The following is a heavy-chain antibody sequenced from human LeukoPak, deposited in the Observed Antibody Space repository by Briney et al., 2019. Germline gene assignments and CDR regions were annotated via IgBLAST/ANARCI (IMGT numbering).Heavy chain of an antibody. CDR3: ARSPDILTGENFDY. V-gene: IGHV1-2*02. CDR1: GYTFTGYY. CDR2: INPNSGGT. Sequence: ASVKVSCKTSGYTFTGYYIHWVRQAPGRGLEWMGWINPNSGGTNYAQNFQGRVTVTRDTSITTAYMELRWLTSDDTAVYYCARSPDILTGENFDYWGQGTLVTVSS. J-gene: IGHJ4*02. D-gene: IGHD3-9*01.